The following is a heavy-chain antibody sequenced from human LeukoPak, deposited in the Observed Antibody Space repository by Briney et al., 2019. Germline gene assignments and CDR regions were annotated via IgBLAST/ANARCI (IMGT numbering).Heavy chain of an antibody. Sequence: PGGSLRLSCAASGFTFSSNGMSWVRQAPGKGLVWVSRINSDGSSTSYADSVKGRFTISRDNAKNTLYLQMNSLRAEDTAVYYCASVGGYSYAHGYWGQGTLVTVSS. CDR2: INSDGSST. V-gene: IGHV3-74*01. CDR3: ASVGGYSYAHGY. J-gene: IGHJ4*02. CDR1: GFTFSSNG. D-gene: IGHD5-18*01.